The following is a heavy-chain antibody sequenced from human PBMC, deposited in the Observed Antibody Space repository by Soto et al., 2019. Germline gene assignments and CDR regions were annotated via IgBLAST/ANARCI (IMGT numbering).Heavy chain of an antibody. Sequence: GASVKVSCKASGGTFSSYAISWVRQAPGQGLEWMGGIIPIFGTANYAQKFQGRVTITADESTSTAYMELSSLRSEDTAVYYCARDRVDQGVLRSLERSKYYYGMDVWGKGPTVT. CDR1: GGTFSSYA. J-gene: IGHJ6*04. CDR3: ARDRVDQGVLRSLERSKYYYGMDV. D-gene: IGHD3-3*01. CDR2: IIPIFGTA. V-gene: IGHV1-69*13.